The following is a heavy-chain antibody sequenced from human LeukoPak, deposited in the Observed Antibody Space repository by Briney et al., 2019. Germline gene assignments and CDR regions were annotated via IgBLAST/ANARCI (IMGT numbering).Heavy chain of an antibody. CDR1: GFTFSTFS. Sequence: PGGSLRLSCAASGFTFSTFSMNWLRQAPGKGLEWVSCISRRSDSIYYADSVKGRFTISRDNAKNTLYLQMSRLSVEDTGVYFCARGTVAGTIQHWGQGTLVPVSS. V-gene: IGHV3-21*01. CDR3: ARGTVAGTIQH. CDR2: ISRRSDSI. J-gene: IGHJ1*01. D-gene: IGHD6-19*01.